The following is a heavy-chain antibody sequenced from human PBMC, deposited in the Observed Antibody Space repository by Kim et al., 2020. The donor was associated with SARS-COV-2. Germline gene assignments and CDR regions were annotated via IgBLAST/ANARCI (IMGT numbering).Heavy chain of an antibody. J-gene: IGHJ6*02. D-gene: IGHD1-26*01. CDR2: IYPGDSDT. Sequence: GESLKISCKGSGYSFTSYWIGWVRQMPGKGLEWMGIIYPGDSDTRYSPSFQGQVTISADKSISTAYLQWSSLKASDTAMYYCARQRRGRGSYYVDYYYGMDVWGQGTTVTVSS. V-gene: IGHV5-51*01. CDR3: ARQRRGRGSYYVDYYYGMDV. CDR1: GYSFTSYW.